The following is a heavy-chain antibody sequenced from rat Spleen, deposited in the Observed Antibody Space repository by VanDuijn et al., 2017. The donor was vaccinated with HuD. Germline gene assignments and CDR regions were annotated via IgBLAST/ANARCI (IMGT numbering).Heavy chain of an antibody. V-gene: IGHV5-25*01. D-gene: IGHD1-6*01. CDR1: GFTFSNYD. CDR2: ITNSGGGT. CDR3: AGQYYGYTD. J-gene: IGHJ3*01. Sequence: EVQLVESGGGLVQPGRSLKLSCAASGFTFSNYDMAWVRQAPTKGLEWVASITNSGGGTYYSDSVKGRFTISRDNAKSTLYLKMDSLRSEDTASYFCAGQYYGYTDWGQGTLVTVSS.